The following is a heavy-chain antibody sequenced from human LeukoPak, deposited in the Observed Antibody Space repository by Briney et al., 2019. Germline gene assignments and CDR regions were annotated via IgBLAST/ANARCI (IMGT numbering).Heavy chain of an antibody. Sequence: GGSLRLSCAASGFTFSSYWMSWVRQAPGKGLEWVSAITDSGGRTYYADSVKGRFTISRDNSKNTLYLQMNSLRAEDTAVYYCVVVTGSWWGQGTLVTVSS. D-gene: IGHD2-21*02. V-gene: IGHV3-23*01. CDR2: ITDSGGRT. CDR3: VVVTGSW. CDR1: GFTFSSYW. J-gene: IGHJ4*02.